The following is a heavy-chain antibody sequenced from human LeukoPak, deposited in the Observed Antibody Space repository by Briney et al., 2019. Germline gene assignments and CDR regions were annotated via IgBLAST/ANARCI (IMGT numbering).Heavy chain of an antibody. Sequence: GGSLRLSCAASGFTFSDYYRSWIRQAPGKGLEWVSYVSSSGSTIYYADSVKGRFTISRDNAKNSLYLQMNSLRAEDTAVYYCARVIGVPYMDVWGKGTTVTVSS. J-gene: IGHJ6*03. V-gene: IGHV3-11*04. CDR1: GFTFSDYY. CDR3: ARVIGVPYMDV. CDR2: VSSSGSTI. D-gene: IGHD1-1*01.